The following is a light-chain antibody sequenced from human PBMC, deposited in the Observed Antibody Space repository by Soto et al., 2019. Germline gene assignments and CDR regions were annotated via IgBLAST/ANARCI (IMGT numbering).Light chain of an antibody. Sequence: EIVMTQSPATLSVSPGERATLSCRASQSVTISLAWYQQKPGQAPTLLIYGASSRAAGTPVRFSGSGSGTEFTLTISSLQSEDFAAYYCQQYNDWPRTFGQGTKLEIK. CDR1: QSVTIS. CDR3: QQYNDWPRT. J-gene: IGKJ2*01. V-gene: IGKV3-15*01. CDR2: GAS.